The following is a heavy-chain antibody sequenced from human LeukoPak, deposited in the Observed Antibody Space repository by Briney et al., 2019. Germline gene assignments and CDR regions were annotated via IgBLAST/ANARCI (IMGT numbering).Heavy chain of an antibody. CDR1: GYTFTGYY. D-gene: IGHD3-10*01. CDR3: ARDAADYYGSGSYSGYFDY. J-gene: IGHJ4*02. CDR2: INPSGGST. V-gene: IGHV1-46*01. Sequence: ASVKVSCKASGYTFTGYYMHWVRQAPGQGLEWMGIINPSGGSTSYAQKFQGRVTMTRDMSTSTVYMELSSLRSEDTAVYYCARDAADYYGSGSYSGYFDYWGQGTLVTVSS.